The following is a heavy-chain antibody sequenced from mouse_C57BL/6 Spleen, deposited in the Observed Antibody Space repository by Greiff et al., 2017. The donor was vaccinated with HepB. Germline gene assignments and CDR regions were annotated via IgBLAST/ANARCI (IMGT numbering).Heavy chain of an antibody. CDR1: GFTFSDYY. CDR3: ARGGSGYDVFDY. Sequence: DVQLQESEGGLVQPGSSMKLSCTASGFTFSDYYMAWVRQVPEKGLEWVANINYDGSSTYYLDSLKSRFIISRDNAKNILYLQMSSLKSEDTATYYCARGGSGYDVFDYWGQGTTLTVSS. J-gene: IGHJ2*01. CDR2: INYDGSST. D-gene: IGHD3-2*02. V-gene: IGHV5-16*01.